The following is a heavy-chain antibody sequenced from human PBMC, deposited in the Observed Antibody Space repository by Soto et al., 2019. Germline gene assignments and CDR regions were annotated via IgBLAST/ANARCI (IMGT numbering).Heavy chain of an antibody. D-gene: IGHD3-22*01. V-gene: IGHV3-23*01. CDR3: AKRPNYYDSSGYYYKQDYFDY. J-gene: IGHJ4*02. CDR1: GFTFSSYA. CDR2: ISSSGGST. Sequence: GWLRRSCAASGFTFSSYAMSWVRQAPGKGLEWVSAISSSGGSTYYADSVKGRFTISRDNSKNTLYLQMNSLRAEDTAVYYCAKRPNYYDSSGYYYKQDYFDYWGQGTLVTVSS.